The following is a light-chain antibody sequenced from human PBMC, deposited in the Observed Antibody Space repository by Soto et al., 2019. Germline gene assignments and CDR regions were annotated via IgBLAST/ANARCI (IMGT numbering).Light chain of an antibody. CDR2: DAS. J-gene: IGKJ4*01. CDR3: QQYDDHPLT. Sequence: DIQLTQSPSSLSASVGDRITITCQASRDIAHYLSWYQHKPGKAPQLLVYDASKLQTGVPSRFSGSASGTDFTFAISSLQPEDRATYFCQQYDDHPLTFGGGTKVEIK. CDR1: RDIAHY. V-gene: IGKV1-33*01.